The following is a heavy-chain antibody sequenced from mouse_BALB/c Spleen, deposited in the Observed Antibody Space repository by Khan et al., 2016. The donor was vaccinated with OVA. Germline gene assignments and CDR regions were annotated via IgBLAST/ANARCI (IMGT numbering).Heavy chain of an antibody. V-gene: IGHV5-17*02. Sequence: EVELVESGGDLVQPGGSRKLSCVASGFTFSSFGMHWIRQAPEKGLEWVAYISGDSHTIYYADTVKGRFTISRDNPKNTLFLQMTSLRSEDRAMYYCTRSYFNGYYCGQWGQGTTLTVSS. D-gene: IGHD1-1*02. CDR3: TRSYFNGYYCGQ. J-gene: IGHJ2*01. CDR1: GFTFSSFG. CDR2: ISGDSHTI.